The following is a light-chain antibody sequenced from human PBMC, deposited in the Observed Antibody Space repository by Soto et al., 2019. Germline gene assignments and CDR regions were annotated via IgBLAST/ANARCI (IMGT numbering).Light chain of an antibody. Sequence: IQMTQSPSSLSASVGDRVTITCRASQSISNYLNWYQQKPGKAPKLLMYAASSLQSGVPSRFSGIGSGTDFTLTISSLQPEDFATYYCQQSYSTPRTFGQGTKVEIK. CDR2: AAS. CDR1: QSISNY. V-gene: IGKV1-39*01. J-gene: IGKJ1*01. CDR3: QQSYSTPRT.